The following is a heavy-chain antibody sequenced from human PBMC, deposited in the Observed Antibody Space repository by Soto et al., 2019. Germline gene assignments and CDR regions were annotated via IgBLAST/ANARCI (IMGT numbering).Heavy chain of an antibody. CDR2: IIPIFGTA. CDR3: ARSQSAVTTNYFDY. CDR1: GGTFSSYA. Sequence: ASVKVSCKASGGTFSSYAISWVRQAPGQGLEWMGGIIPIFGTANYAQKFQGRVTITADESTSTAYMELSSLRSEDTAVYYCARSQSAVTTNYFDYWGQGTLVTVSS. D-gene: IGHD4-17*01. V-gene: IGHV1-69*13. J-gene: IGHJ4*02.